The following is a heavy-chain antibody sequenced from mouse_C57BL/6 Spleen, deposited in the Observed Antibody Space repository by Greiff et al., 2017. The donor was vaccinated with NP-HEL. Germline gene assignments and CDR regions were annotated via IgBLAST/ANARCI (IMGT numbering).Heavy chain of an antibody. Sequence: DVKLQESGAELVRPGASVKLSCTASGFNIKDDYMHWVKQRPEQGLEWIGWIDPENGDTEYASKFQGKATITADTSSNTAYLQLSSLTSEDTAVYYCTRYDYDRVYWGQGTTLTVSS. CDR3: TRYDYDRVY. CDR2: IDPENGDT. CDR1: GFNIKDDY. V-gene: IGHV14-4*01. D-gene: IGHD2-4*01. J-gene: IGHJ2*01.